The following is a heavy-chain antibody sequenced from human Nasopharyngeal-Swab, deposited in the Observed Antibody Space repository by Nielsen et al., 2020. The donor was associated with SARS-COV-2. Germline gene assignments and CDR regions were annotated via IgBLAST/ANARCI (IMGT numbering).Heavy chain of an antibody. J-gene: IGHJ6*02. D-gene: IGHD6-19*01. V-gene: IGHV1-2*06. CDR1: GYTFTGYY. CDR3: ARDPTSVAGTGDYYYGMDV. Sequence: ASVKVSCKASGYTFTGYYMHWVRQAPGQGLEWMGRINPNSGGTNYAQKFQGRVTMTRDTSISTAYMELSRLRSDDTAVYYCARDPTSVAGTGDYYYGMDVWGQGTTVNVSS. CDR2: INPNSGGT.